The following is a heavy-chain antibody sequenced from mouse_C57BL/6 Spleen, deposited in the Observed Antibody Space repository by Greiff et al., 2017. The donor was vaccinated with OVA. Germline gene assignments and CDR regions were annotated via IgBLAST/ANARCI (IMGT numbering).Heavy chain of an antibody. CDR3: ASSLRYYFDY. CDR1: GYTFTSYW. CDR2: INPSSGYT. J-gene: IGHJ2*01. Sequence: QVQLQQSGAELAKPGASVKLSCKASGYTFTSYWMHWVKQRPGQGLEWIGYINPSSGYTKYNQKFKDKATLPADKSSSTAYMQLSSLTYEDSAVYYCASSLRYYFDYWGQGTTLTVSS. V-gene: IGHV1-7*01. D-gene: IGHD1-1*01.